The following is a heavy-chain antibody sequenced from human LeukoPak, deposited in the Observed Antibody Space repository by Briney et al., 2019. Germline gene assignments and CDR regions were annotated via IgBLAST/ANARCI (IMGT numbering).Heavy chain of an antibody. V-gene: IGHV1-8*01. Sequence: ASVKVSCKASGYTFTSYDINWVRQATGQGLEWMGWMNPNSGNTGYAQKFQGRVTMTRNTSISTAYMELSSLRSEDTAVYYCARGGDNSLSYYYYYYMDVWGKGTTVTVSS. CDR3: ARGGDNSLSYYYYYYMDV. CDR2: MNPNSGNT. J-gene: IGHJ6*03. CDR1: GYTFTSYD. D-gene: IGHD4-23*01.